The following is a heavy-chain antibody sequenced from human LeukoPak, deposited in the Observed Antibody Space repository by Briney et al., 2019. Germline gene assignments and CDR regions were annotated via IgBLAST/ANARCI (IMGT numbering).Heavy chain of an antibody. D-gene: IGHD2-2*02. CDR3: ARDQRPIIVVVPAAIGY. CDR1: GFTFSSYA. V-gene: IGHV3-30-3*01. CDR2: ISYDGSNK. Sequence: PGGSLRLSCAASGFTFSSYAMHWVRQAPGKGLEWVAVISYDGSNKYYADSVKGRFTISRDNSKNTLYLQMNSLRAEDTAVYYCARDQRPIIVVVPAAIGYWGQGTLVTVSS. J-gene: IGHJ4*02.